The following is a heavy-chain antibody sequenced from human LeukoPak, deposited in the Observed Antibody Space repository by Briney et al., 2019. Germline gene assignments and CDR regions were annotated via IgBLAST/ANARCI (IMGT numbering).Heavy chain of an antibody. Sequence: PGGSLRLSCAASGFTVSSNYMSWVRQAPGKGLEWVSVIYSGGSTYYADSVKGRFTISRDNSKNTLYLQMNSLRAEDTAVDYCAKDRSAYCGGDCSTDYWGQGTLVTVSS. V-gene: IGHV3-53*01. CDR3: AKDRSAYCGGDCSTDY. CDR2: IYSGGST. J-gene: IGHJ4*02. CDR1: GFTVSSNY. D-gene: IGHD2-21*02.